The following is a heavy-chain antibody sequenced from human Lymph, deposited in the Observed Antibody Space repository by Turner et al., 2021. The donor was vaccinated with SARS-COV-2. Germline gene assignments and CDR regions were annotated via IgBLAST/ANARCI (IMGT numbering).Heavy chain of an antibody. J-gene: IGHJ4*02. CDR1: RFTFSTYA. Sequence: QVQLVESGGGVVQPGRSLRLSCAASRFTFSTYAMHWVRQAPGKGLEWVALISYDGNNKYYADSVKGRFTISRDNSKNTLYLQMNSLRTEDTAVYYCARDFGGYLGYWGQGTLVTVS. CDR3: ARDFGGYLGY. CDR2: ISYDGNNK. V-gene: IGHV3-30-3*01. D-gene: IGHD3-16*01.